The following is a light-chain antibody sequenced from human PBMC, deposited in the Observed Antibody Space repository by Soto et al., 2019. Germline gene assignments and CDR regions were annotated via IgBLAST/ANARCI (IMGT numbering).Light chain of an antibody. CDR1: SSDVGVYNF. CDR2: DVN. CDR3: TSCTTSTTMI. Sequence: QSALTQPASVSGSPGQSITISCTGTSSDVGVYNFVSWYQQHPGKAPKLMLYDVNIRPSGVSNRFSGSKSGNTASLTISGLQAEDEADYYCTSCTTSTTMIFGGGTKVTVL. V-gene: IGLV2-14*03. J-gene: IGLJ2*01.